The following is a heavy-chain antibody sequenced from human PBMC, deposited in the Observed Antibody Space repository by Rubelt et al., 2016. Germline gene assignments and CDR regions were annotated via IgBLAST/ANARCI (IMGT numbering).Heavy chain of an antibody. Sequence: DVQVVESGGGLVQPGGSLRLSCAASRFTLSSYAMSWVRQAPGKGLEWVSTIGGGGNTSYAASVKGRFTISRDSSKNTVYLQMNSLRVEDTAVYYCTRVAHSSGASYVDYWGQGTLVTVSS. D-gene: IGHD2-8*02. J-gene: IGHJ4*02. CDR3: TRVAHSSGASYVDY. V-gene: IGHV3-23*04. CDR2: IGGGGNT. CDR1: RFTLSSYA.